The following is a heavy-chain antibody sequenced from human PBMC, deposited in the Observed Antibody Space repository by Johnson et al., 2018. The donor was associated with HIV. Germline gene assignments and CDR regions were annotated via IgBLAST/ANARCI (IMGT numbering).Heavy chain of an antibody. J-gene: IGHJ3*02. D-gene: IGHD3-22*01. CDR3: ARGGRYYDPGAFDI. CDR2: INWNGGSR. Sequence: MQLVESGGGVVRPGGSLRLSSAASAFTFDDSGLSWVRQAPGKGLEWVAGINWNGGSRGYADSVTGRFTISRDNAKNSLYLQMNSLRAEDTALYYCARGGRYYDPGAFDIWGQGAMVTVSS. V-gene: IGHV3-20*03. CDR1: AFTFDDSG.